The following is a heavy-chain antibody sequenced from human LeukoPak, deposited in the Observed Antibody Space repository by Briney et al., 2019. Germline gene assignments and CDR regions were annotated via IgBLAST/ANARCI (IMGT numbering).Heavy chain of an antibody. D-gene: IGHD2-15*01. V-gene: IGHV1-46*01. Sequence: ASVTVSCKASGYTFTSYYMHWVRQAPGQGLEWMGIINPSGGSTSYAQKFQGRVTMTRDTSTSTVYMELSSLRSEDTAVYYCARTPGDIVVVEAATFDYWGQGTLVTVSS. J-gene: IGHJ4*02. CDR2: INPSGGST. CDR3: ARTPGDIVVVEAATFDY. CDR1: GYTFTSYY.